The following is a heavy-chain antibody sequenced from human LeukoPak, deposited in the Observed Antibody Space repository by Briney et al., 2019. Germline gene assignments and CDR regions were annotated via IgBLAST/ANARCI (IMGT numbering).Heavy chain of an antibody. Sequence: ASVKVSCKASGYTFTSYGISWVRQAPGQGLEWMGWINAYNGNTNYAQKLQGRVTMTTDTSTSTAYMELRSLRSDDTAVYYCARDAVVVTAILDFDYWGQGTLVTVSS. CDR3: ARDAVVVTAILDFDY. D-gene: IGHD2-21*02. CDR1: GYTFTSYG. J-gene: IGHJ4*02. CDR2: INAYNGNT. V-gene: IGHV1-18*01.